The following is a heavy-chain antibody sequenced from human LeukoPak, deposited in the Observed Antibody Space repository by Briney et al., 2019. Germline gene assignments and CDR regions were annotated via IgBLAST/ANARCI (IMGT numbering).Heavy chain of an antibody. J-gene: IGHJ4*02. V-gene: IGHV3-48*01. CDR2: VTSSSSAK. CDR3: TRDQEGSDY. Sequence: GSLRLSCVASEFTFSTYSMNWVRQAPGKGLEWVSYVTSSSSAKYYADSVKGRFTISRDNAENSLYLQMNSLRAEDTAVYYCTRDQEGSDYWGQGTLVTVSS. CDR1: EFTFSTYS.